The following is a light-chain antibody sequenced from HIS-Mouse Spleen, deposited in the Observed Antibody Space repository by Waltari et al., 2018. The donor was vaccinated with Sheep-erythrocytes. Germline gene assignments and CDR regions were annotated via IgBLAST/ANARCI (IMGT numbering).Light chain of an antibody. CDR2: EGR. J-gene: IGLJ3*02. CDR3: CSYAGSSTWV. CDR1: SSDVGSYNL. Sequence: QSALTQPASVSGSPGQSITISCTGTSSDVGSYNLVSWYQQHPGKAPKLMIYEGRKRPSGVSTRFSGSQSGNTASLTISGLQAEDEADDYCCSYAGSSTWVFGGGTKLTVL. V-gene: IGLV2-23*01.